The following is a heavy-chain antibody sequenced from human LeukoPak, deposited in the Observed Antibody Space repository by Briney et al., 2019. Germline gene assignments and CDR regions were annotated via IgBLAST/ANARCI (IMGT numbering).Heavy chain of an antibody. D-gene: IGHD1-26*01. CDR2: IIPIFGTA. CDR1: GGTFSSYA. J-gene: IGHJ4*02. V-gene: IGHV1-69*05. CDR3: ARDSYSGRRVGATTVVY. Sequence: GGSLRLSCAASGGTFSSYAISWVRQAPGQGLEWMGGIIPIFGTANYAQKLQGRVTMTTDTSTSTAYMELRSLRSDDTAVYYCARDSYSGRRVGATTVVYWGQGTLVTVSS.